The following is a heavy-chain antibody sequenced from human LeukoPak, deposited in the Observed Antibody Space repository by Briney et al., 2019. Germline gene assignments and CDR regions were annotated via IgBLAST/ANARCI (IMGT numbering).Heavy chain of an antibody. V-gene: IGHV4-39*01. CDR1: GGSISSGGYY. J-gene: IGHJ4*02. CDR2: IYYSGST. CDR3: ARHGHHGDHDY. Sequence: SETLSLTCTVSGGSISSGGYYWSWIRQHPGKGLEWIGYIYYSGSTYYNPSLKSRVTISVDTSKNQFSLKLTSVTAADTAVYYCARHGHHGDHDYWGQGTLVTVSS. D-gene: IGHD2-21*02.